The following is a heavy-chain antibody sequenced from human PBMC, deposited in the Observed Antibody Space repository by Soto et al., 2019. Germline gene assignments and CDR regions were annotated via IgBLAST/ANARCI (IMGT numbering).Heavy chain of an antibody. CDR2: ISYDGSNK. J-gene: IGHJ5*02. Sequence: QVQLVESGGGVVQPGRSLRLSCAASGFTFSSYGMHWVRQAPGKGLEWVAVISYDGSNKYYADSVKGRFTISRDNSKNTLYLQMNSLRAEDTAVYYCAKDRRITIFTPQGWFDPWGQGTLVTVSS. CDR3: AKDRRITIFTPQGWFDP. D-gene: IGHD3-3*01. CDR1: GFTFSSYG. V-gene: IGHV3-30*18.